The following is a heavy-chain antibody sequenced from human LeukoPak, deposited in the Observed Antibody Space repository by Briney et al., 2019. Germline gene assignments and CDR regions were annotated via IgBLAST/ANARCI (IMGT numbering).Heavy chain of an antibody. Sequence: PSETLSLTCTVSGGSISGHYWGWIRQPPGKGLEWIGYIHYSGRTDYKPSLKSRLTLSVDTSRSRFSLKLRSVSAADTAVYYRVRENYFDKWGQGTLVTVSS. V-gene: IGHV4-59*11. J-gene: IGHJ4*02. CDR2: IHYSGRT. CDR3: VRENYFDK. CDR1: GGSISGHY.